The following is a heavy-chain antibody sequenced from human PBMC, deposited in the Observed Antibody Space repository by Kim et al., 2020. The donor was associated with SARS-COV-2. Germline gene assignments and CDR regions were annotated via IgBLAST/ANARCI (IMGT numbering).Heavy chain of an antibody. CDR1: GGSFSGYY. CDR2: INHSGST. CDR3: AGGSGSYYPYGWFDP. Sequence: SETLSLTCAVYGGSFSGYYWSWIRQPPGKGLEWIGEINHSGSTNYNPSLKSRVTISVDTSKNQFSLKLSSVTAADTAVYYCAGGSGSYYPYGWFDPWGQGTLVTVSS. V-gene: IGHV4-34*01. D-gene: IGHD3-10*01. J-gene: IGHJ5*02.